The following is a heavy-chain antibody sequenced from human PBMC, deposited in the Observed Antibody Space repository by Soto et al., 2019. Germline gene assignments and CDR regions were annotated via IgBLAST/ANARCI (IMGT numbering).Heavy chain of an antibody. J-gene: IGHJ4*02. CDR1: GGSISSGGYS. CDR2: IYHSGST. D-gene: IGHD6-19*01. CDR3: ARAGGLGAVAVDY. Sequence: QLQLQESGSGLVKPSQTLSLTCAVSGGSISSGGYSWSLIRQPPGKGLEWIGYIYHSGSTYYNPSLKSRVTISVDRSKNQFPLKLSSVTAADTAVYYCARAGGLGAVAVDYWGQGTLVTVSS. V-gene: IGHV4-30-2*01.